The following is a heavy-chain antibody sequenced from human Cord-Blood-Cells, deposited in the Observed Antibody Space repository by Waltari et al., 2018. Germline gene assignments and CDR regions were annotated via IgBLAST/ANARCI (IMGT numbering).Heavy chain of an antibody. Sequence: QVQLQQWGAGLLKPAETLSLTRAGYGRSFSGYAWSWIPQPPGKGLGWIGEINHSGSPTYNPSLKSRVTISVDTSKNQFSLKLSSVTAADTAVYYCARDRDWQGVRYFDLWGRGTLVTVSS. V-gene: IGHV4-34*01. CDR3: ARDRDWQGVRYFDL. D-gene: IGHD3-9*01. J-gene: IGHJ2*01. CDR1: GRSFSGYA. CDR2: INHSGSP.